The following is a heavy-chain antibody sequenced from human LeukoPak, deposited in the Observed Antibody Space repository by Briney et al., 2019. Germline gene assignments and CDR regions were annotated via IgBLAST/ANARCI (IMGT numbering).Heavy chain of an antibody. CDR2: IKEDGSEK. V-gene: IGHV3-7*05. CDR1: GFTFSRYW. J-gene: IGHJ3*02. CDR3: ARVRITRDAFDI. D-gene: IGHD2-15*01. Sequence: GRSLRLSCAASGFTFSRYWMSWVRQAPGKGLEWVANIKEDGSEKYYVDSVKGRFTISRDNVKNSLSLQMNSLRAEDTAVYYCARVRITRDAFDIWGQGTMVTVSS.